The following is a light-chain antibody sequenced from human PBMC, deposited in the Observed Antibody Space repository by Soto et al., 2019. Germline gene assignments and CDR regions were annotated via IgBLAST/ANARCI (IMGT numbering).Light chain of an antibody. CDR2: GAS. V-gene: IGKV3-15*01. CDR1: QSVYSN. J-gene: IGKJ4*01. CDR3: QQYNNWPLG. Sequence: EIVMTQSPATLSVSPGERATLSCRASQSVYSNLAWYQQKPGQAPRLLIYGASTRASGIPARFSGSGSGTDFTVTISSLQSEDFAVYYCQQYNNWPLGFGGGTKVEIK.